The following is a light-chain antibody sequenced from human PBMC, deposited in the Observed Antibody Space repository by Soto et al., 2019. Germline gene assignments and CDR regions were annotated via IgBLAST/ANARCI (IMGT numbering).Light chain of an antibody. J-gene: IGLJ2*01. CDR2: QDS. V-gene: IGLV3-1*01. CDR1: KLGDKY. Sequence: SYELTQPPSVSVSPGQTASITCSGDKLGDKYACWYQQKPGQAHVLVIYQDSKRPSGIPERFSGSNSGNTATLTISGTQAMDEADYYCQAWDSSTSVVFGGGPKLTVL. CDR3: QAWDSSTSVV.